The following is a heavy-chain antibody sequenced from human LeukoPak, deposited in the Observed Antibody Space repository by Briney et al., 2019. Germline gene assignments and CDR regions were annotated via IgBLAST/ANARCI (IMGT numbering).Heavy chain of an antibody. CDR2: FDPGDGER. Sequence: ASVKVSCKVSIYMLTKMSMHWVRQLPGKGLEWMGGFDPGDGERILAQKFQGRMTMTEDTSTDIAYMELSSLRSDDTGVYYCATETVGYFDFWGQGTLVTVSS. CDR1: IYMLTKMS. J-gene: IGHJ4*02. V-gene: IGHV1-24*01. D-gene: IGHD4-17*01. CDR3: ATETVGYFDF.